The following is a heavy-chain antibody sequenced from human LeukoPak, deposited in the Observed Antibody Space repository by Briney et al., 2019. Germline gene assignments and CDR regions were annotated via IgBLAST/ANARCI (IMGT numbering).Heavy chain of an antibody. Sequence: GGSLRLSCADPGFIFTNYFMSWVRQAPGKGQDWVASIKHDGSEKYYVDSVRGRFTISRDNTMNSLYLQMSSLRAEDTAVYYCATDRGWRTSGYYLYYFEYWGQGTLVTYSS. CDR1: GFIFTNYF. J-gene: IGHJ4*02. D-gene: IGHD3-3*01. CDR3: ATDRGWRTSGYYLYYFEY. CDR2: IKHDGSEK. V-gene: IGHV3-7*01.